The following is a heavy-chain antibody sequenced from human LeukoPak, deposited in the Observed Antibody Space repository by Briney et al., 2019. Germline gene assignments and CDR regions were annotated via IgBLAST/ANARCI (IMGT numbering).Heavy chain of an antibody. D-gene: IGHD3-10*01. J-gene: IGHJ4*02. Sequence: ETLSLTCTVSGGSISSYYWSWIRQPPGKGLEWVSYISSSSSTIYYADSVKGRFTISRDNAKNSLYLQMNSLRAEDKAVYYCARDGGSGAYWGQGTLVTVSS. CDR1: GGSISSYY. CDR3: ARDGGSGAY. V-gene: IGHV3-48*01. CDR2: ISSSSSTI.